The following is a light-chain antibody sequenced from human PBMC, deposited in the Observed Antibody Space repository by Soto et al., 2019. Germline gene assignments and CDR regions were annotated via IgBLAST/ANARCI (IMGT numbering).Light chain of an antibody. CDR1: SGDVGSYNL. J-gene: IGLJ2*01. Sequence: QSALTQPASVSGSPGQSITISCTGTSGDVGSYNLVSWYQQHPGKAPKLMIYEGSKRPSGVSNRFSGSKSGNTASLTISGLQAEDEADYYCCSYAGSSTPYVVFGGGTKLTVL. CDR2: EGS. CDR3: CSYAGSSTPYVV. V-gene: IGLV2-23*01.